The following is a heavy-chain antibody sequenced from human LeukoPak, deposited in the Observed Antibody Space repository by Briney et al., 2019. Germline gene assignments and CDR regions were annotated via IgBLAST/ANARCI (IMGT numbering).Heavy chain of an antibody. Sequence: ASVKVSCKASGYTFTCYYMHWVRQAPGQGLEWMGWINPNSGGTNYAQKFQGRVTMTRDTSISTAYMELSRLRSDDTAVYYCARGGVLEWLLSGWFDPWGQGTLVTVSS. V-gene: IGHV1-2*02. CDR1: GYTFTCYY. CDR2: INPNSGGT. CDR3: ARGGVLEWLLSGWFDP. D-gene: IGHD3-3*01. J-gene: IGHJ5*02.